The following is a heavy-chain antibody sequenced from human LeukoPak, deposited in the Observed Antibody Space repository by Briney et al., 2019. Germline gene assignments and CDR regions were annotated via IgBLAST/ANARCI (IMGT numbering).Heavy chain of an antibody. CDR1: GFTFSSYG. CDR2: ITATSSST. D-gene: IGHD3-10*01. CDR3: AREGYYGSGLYHYYYMDV. V-gene: IGHV3-21*01. J-gene: IGHJ6*03. Sequence: GGSLRLSCAASGFTFSSYGMSWVRQAPGKGLEWVSAITATSSSTHDADSVQGRFTISRDNAKNSLYLQMKSLRAEDTAVYYCAREGYYGSGLYHYYYMDVWGKGTTVTVSS.